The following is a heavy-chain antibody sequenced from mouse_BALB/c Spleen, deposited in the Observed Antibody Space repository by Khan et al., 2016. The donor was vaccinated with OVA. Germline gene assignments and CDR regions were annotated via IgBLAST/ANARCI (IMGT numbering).Heavy chain of an antibody. CDR3: VKDNYLSLYAVDY. CDR2: IWGDGST. CDR1: GFSLTSYG. J-gene: IGHJ4*01. V-gene: IGHV2-3*01. Sequence: QVQLKESGPGLVAPSQSLSITCTVSGFSLTSYGVNWVRQLPGKGLEWLGVIWGDGSTNYHSAHISRLSISTNNSKGYVFLILNSQQTDVSATFYCVKDNYLSLYAVDYWGQGTSVTVSS. D-gene: IGHD1-1*02.